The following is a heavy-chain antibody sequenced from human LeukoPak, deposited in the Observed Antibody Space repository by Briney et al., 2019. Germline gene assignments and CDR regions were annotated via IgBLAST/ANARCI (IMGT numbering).Heavy chain of an antibody. V-gene: IGHV3-23*01. CDR3: AKPGYYYDSSAFWYFDL. Sequence: PGGSLRLSCAASGFTFSRYAMSWVGQAPGKGGEGVSAISGSGGSTYYADSVKGRFTISRDNSKTTLYLQMNSLRADDTAVYYCAKPGYYYDSSAFWYFDLWGRGTLVTVSS. J-gene: IGHJ2*01. CDR2: ISGSGGST. D-gene: IGHD3-22*01. CDR1: GFTFSRYA.